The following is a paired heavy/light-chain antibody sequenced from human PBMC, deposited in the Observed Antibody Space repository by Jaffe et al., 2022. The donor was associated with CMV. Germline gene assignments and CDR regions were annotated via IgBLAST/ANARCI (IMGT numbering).Heavy chain of an antibody. CDR2: INHSGST. Sequence: QVQLQQWGAGLLKPSETLSLTCAVYGGSFSGYYWSWIRQPPGKGLEWIGEINHSGSTNYNPSLKSRVTISVDTSKNQFSLKLSSVTAADTAVYYCARGGGMVTAKRTMKSYWYFDLWGRGTLVTVSS. CDR3: ARGGGMVTAKRTMKSYWYFDL. J-gene: IGHJ2*01. D-gene: IGHD2-21*02. CDR1: GGSFSGYY. V-gene: IGHV4-34*01.
Light chain of an antibody. CDR1: QGISSY. CDR2: AAS. V-gene: IGKV1-9*01. J-gene: IGKJ5*01. CDR3: QQLNSYPIT. Sequence: DIQLTQSPSFLSASVGDRVTITCRASQGISSYLAWYQQKPGKAPKLLIYAASTLQSGVPSRFSGSGSGTEFTLTISSLQPEDFATYYCQQLNSYPITFGQGTRLEIK.